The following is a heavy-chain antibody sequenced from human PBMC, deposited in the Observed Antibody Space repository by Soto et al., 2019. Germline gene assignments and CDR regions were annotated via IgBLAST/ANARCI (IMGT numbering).Heavy chain of an antibody. CDR3: ARRTPLYASESSRFDP. J-gene: IGHJ5*02. CDR2: INHSGST. V-gene: IGHV4-34*01. Sequence: PSETLSLTCAVYGGSFSGYYWSWIRQPPGKGLEWIGEINHSGSTNYNPSLKSRVTISVDTSKNQFSLRLSSVTAADTAVYYCARRTPLYASESSRFDPWGQGALVTVSS. D-gene: IGHD3-10*01. CDR1: GGSFSGYY.